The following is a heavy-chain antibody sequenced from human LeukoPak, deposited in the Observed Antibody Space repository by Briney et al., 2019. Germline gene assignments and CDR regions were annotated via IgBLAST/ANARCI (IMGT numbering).Heavy chain of an antibody. CDR1: GYSFTSYW. D-gene: IGHD2-15*01. CDR2: IDPSDSYT. CDR3: ARQDRPIVVVPQGGFDP. Sequence: GESLKISCKGSGYSFTSYWIGWVRQMPGKGLEWMGRIDPSDSYTNYSPSFQGHVTISADKSISTAYLQWSSLKASDTAMYYCARQDRPIVVVPQGGFDPWGQGTLVTVSS. V-gene: IGHV5-10-1*01. J-gene: IGHJ5*02.